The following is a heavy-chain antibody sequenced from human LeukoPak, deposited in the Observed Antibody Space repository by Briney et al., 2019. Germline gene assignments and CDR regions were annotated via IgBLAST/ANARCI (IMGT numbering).Heavy chain of an antibody. CDR1: GGSISSYY. D-gene: IGHD3-22*01. V-gene: IGHV4-4*07. Sequence: SETLSLTCTVSGGSISSYYWSWIRQPAGKGLEWIGRICTSGSTNYNPSLKSRVTMSVDTSKNQFSLKLSSVTAADTAVYYCARDFRVVVTPYYYYGMDVWGQGTTVTVSS. J-gene: IGHJ6*02. CDR2: ICTSGST. CDR3: ARDFRVVVTPYYYYGMDV.